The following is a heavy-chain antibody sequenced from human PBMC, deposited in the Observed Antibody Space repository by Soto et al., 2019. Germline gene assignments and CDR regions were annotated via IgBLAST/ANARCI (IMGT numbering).Heavy chain of an antibody. CDR1: GGTFSSYT. Sequence: QVQLVQSGAEVKKPGSSVKVSCKASGGTFSSYTISWVRQAPGQGPEWMGRIIPILGIANYAQKFQGRVTITADKSTSTAYMELSSLRSEDTAVYYCARSNIAAAGRVWFDPWGQGTLVTVSS. J-gene: IGHJ5*02. V-gene: IGHV1-69*02. D-gene: IGHD6-13*01. CDR3: ARSNIAAAGRVWFDP. CDR2: IIPILGIA.